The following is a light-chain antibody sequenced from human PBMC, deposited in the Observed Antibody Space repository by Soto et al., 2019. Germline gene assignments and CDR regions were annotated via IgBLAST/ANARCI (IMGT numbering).Light chain of an antibody. J-gene: IGKJ5*01. CDR2: AAS. V-gene: IGKV1-8*01. CDR3: QQYYSYPIT. CDR1: QGISSY. Sequence: AIRMTQSPSSRSASTGDRVTITCRASQGISSYLAWYQQKPGKAPKLLIYAASTLQSGVPSRFSGSGSGTDFTLTISCLQSEDFATYYCQQYYSYPITFGQGTRLEIK.